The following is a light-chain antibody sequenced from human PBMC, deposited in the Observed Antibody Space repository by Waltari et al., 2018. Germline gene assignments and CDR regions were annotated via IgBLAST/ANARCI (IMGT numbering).Light chain of an antibody. V-gene: IGLV2-23*02. Sequence: QSALTHPGSVAGAPGTSNTNSCSGTNRDVGGFGHFSRYQHHPGKAPKLIIYDVTKGPSGVSNLFSGSKSGNTASLTISGLQAEDEADYYCSSYAGGNNLLFGGGTKVTVL. CDR2: DVT. J-gene: IGLJ2*01. CDR1: NRDVGGFGH. CDR3: SSYAGGNNLL.